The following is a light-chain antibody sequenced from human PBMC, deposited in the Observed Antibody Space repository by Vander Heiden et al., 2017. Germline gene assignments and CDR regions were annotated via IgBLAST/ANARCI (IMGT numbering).Light chain of an antibody. V-gene: IGKV1-5*03. J-gene: IGKJ1*01. CDR3: QQYKSYSRT. CDR1: QSIGSW. Sequence: DIQMTQSPSTLSASVGDRVIITCRASQSIGSWLAWYQQKPGKAPNLLIYKASSLEGGVPSRFSGSGSGTEFTLTISSLQPDDFATYYCQQYKSYSRTFGQGTKVEIK. CDR2: KAS.